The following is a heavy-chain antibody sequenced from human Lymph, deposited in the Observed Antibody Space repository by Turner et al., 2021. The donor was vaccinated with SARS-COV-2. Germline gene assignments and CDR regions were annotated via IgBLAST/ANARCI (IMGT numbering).Heavy chain of an antibody. V-gene: IGHV3-7*01. CDR1: GFTFSYYW. J-gene: IGHJ4*02. Sequence: EVQLVESGGGLVQPGGSLRLSCAASGFTFSYYWMSWVRQAPGKGLEWVANIKQDGSEKYYVDSVKGRFTISRDNAKNSLFLQMNSLRAEDTAVYYCARMGSSSWYLDYWGQGTLVTVSS. D-gene: IGHD1-26*01. CDR2: IKQDGSEK. CDR3: ARMGSSSWYLDY.